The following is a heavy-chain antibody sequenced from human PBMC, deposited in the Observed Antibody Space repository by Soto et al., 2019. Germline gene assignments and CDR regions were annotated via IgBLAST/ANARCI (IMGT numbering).Heavy chain of an antibody. CDR3: ARDQDDWNFDY. CDR2: ITKSGDRI. CDR1: AFIFSSYN. J-gene: IGHJ4*02. Sequence: GGSLRLSCAASAFIFSSYNMHWVRQAPGKGLEWVSSITKSGDRIYYADSVRGRFTISRDNAENSLYLQMNSLTAADTAVYYCARDQDDWNFDYWGQGTLVTVSS. D-gene: IGHD3-9*01. V-gene: IGHV3-21*03.